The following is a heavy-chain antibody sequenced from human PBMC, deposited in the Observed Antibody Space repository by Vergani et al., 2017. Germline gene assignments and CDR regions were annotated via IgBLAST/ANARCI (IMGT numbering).Heavy chain of an antibody. D-gene: IGHD4-23*01. J-gene: IGHJ4*02. CDR1: GGTFSSYA. CDR3: ASPRFDYGGNSGLDY. Sequence: QVQLVQSGAEVKKPGSSVKVSCKASGGTFSSYAISWVRQAPGQGREWMGGIIPIFGTANYAQKFQGRVTITADESTSTAYMELSSLRSEDTAVYYCASPRFDYGGNSGLDYWGQGTLVTVSS. CDR2: IIPIFGTA. V-gene: IGHV1-69*01.